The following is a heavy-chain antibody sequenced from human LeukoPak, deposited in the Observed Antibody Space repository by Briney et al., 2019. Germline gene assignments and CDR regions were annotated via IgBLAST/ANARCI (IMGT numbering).Heavy chain of an antibody. V-gene: IGHV1-69*05. J-gene: IGHJ4*02. CDR3: ASGVVTAVLGY. CDR2: IIPIFGTA. CDR1: GGTFSSYA. D-gene: IGHD2-21*02. Sequence: ASVKASCKASGGTFSSYAISWVRQAPGQGLEWMGGIIPIFGTANYAQKFQGRVTITTDESTSTAYMELSSLRSEDTAVYYCASGVVTAVLGYWGQGTLVTVSS.